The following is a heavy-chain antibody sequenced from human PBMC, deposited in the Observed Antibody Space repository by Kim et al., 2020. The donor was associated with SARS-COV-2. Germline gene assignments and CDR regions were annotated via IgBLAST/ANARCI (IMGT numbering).Heavy chain of an antibody. J-gene: IGHJ1*01. Sequence: DKRYRSSLKSRLTTTKDTSKNQVALTMTNMDPVDTATYYCAHMDSSTFQHWGQGTLVTVSS. D-gene: IGHD6-13*01. V-gene: IGHV2-5*01. CDR3: AHMDSSTFQH. CDR2: DK.